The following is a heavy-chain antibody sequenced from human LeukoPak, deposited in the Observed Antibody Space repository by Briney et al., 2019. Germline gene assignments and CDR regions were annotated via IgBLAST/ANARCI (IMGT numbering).Heavy chain of an antibody. Sequence: GGSLRLSCAASGFTFSTYWMTWVRQAPGKGLEWVASIKEDGIDKYYVDSVKGRFTISRDSAKNSLFLQMNSLRAEDTAVYYCARDQWRLFDYWGQGTLVTVSS. J-gene: IGHJ4*02. V-gene: IGHV3-7*04. D-gene: IGHD6-19*01. CDR3: ARDQWRLFDY. CDR1: GFTFSTYW. CDR2: IKEDGIDK.